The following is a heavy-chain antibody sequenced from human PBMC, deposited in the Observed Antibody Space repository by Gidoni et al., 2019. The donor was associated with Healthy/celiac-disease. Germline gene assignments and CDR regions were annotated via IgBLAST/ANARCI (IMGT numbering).Heavy chain of an antibody. CDR3: AGYWGASYGVAYEYYGIDV. Sequence: GESGGGLVQPGGSLRFSCAASGFTFSSYEMNWVRQAPGKGLEWVSYISSSGSTIYYADSVKGRFTITRVNAKNSLYLQMTCLRAKDTAVSYCAGYWGASYGVAYEYYGIDVWGQGTTVTVSS. J-gene: IGHJ6*02. V-gene: IGHV3-48*03. D-gene: IGHD4-17*01. CDR2: ISSSGSTI. CDR1: GFTFSSYE.